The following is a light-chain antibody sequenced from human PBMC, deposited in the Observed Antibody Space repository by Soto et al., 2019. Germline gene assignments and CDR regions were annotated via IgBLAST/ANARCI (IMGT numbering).Light chain of an antibody. CDR1: SSDVGAYKY. Sequence: QSALTQPASVSGSPGQSITISCTGTSSDVGAYKYVSWYQQHPGKAPRLMMYDVSNRPSGVSTRFSGSKSGNTASLTISGLQAEDEADYYCTSYTISSTLRYVFGTGTRSPS. V-gene: IGLV2-14*01. J-gene: IGLJ1*01. CDR3: TSYTISSTLRYV. CDR2: DVS.